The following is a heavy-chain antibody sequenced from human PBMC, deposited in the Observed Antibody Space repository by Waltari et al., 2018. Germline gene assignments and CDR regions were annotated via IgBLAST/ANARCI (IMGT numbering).Heavy chain of an antibody. J-gene: IGHJ3*02. D-gene: IGHD5-18*01. CDR2: ISSDGSST. V-gene: IGHV3-74*01. CDR3: ARDGYSYGLGTFDI. CDR1: GFTSTYYW. Sequence: EVQLVESGGGLVQPGGSLRLSCAVSGFTSTYYWTHWVRQAPGKGLVWVARISSDGSSTSYADSVKGRFSISRDNAKHTLYLQMNSLRAEDTAVYYCARDGYSYGLGTFDIWGQGAMVTVSS.